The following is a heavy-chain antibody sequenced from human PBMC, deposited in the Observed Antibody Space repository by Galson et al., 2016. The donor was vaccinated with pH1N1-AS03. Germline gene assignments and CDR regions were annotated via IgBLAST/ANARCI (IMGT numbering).Heavy chain of an antibody. Sequence: SLRLSCAASGIVFSTHTMHWVRQAPGKGLEYVSAISGNGYSTYYANSVKGRFTISRDNSKSTLFLQMGSLRPEDRAVYYCARGPVSYSNYWFPPPDYWGQGTLVTVSS. CDR3: ARGPVSYSNYWFPPPDY. CDR1: GIVFSTHT. CDR2: ISGNGYST. V-gene: IGHV3-64*01. D-gene: IGHD6-13*01. J-gene: IGHJ4*02.